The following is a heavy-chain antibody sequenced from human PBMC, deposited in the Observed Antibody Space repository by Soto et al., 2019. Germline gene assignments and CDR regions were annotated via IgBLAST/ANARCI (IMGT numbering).Heavy chain of an antibody. CDR1: GFTFSSYG. V-gene: IGHV3-30*18. CDR3: AKGGIGTMVRGVILHDAIDI. Sequence: GGSLRLSCAASGFTFSSYGMHWVRQALGKGLEWVAVISYDGSNKYYADSVKGRFTVSRDNSKNTLYLQMNSLRAEDTAVYYCAKGGIGTMVRGVILHDAIDIWGQGTMVTVSS. CDR2: ISYDGSNK. D-gene: IGHD3-10*01. J-gene: IGHJ3*02.